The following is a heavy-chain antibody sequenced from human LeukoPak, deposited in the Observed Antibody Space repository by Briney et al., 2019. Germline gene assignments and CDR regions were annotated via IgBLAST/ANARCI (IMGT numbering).Heavy chain of an antibody. J-gene: IGHJ6*03. CDR2: IYHSGST. V-gene: IGHV4-38-2*01. CDR3: ARRVVVQAATVTDYYYYMDV. Sequence: SETLSLTCAVSGYSISSGYYWGWVRQPPGKGLEWIGSIYHSGSTYYNPSLKSRVTISVDTSKNQFSLKLSSVTAADTAVSYCARRVVVQAATVTDYYYYMDVWGKGTTVTVSS. D-gene: IGHD2-2*01. CDR1: GYSISSGYY.